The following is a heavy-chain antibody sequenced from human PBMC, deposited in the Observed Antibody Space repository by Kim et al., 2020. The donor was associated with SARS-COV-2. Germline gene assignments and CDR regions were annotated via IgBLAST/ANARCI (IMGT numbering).Heavy chain of an antibody. J-gene: IGHJ4*02. CDR2: IYHSGRI. CDR3: ARGIAARQDY. CDR1: GGSISSNDW. Sequence: SETLSLTFAVSGGSISSNDWWSWVRQPPGKGLEWIGEIYHSGRINYNPSLKSRVTISVDKSKNQFSLRLSSVTAVDMAVYYCARGIAARQDYWGQGTLVT. V-gene: IGHV4-4*02. D-gene: IGHD6-6*01.